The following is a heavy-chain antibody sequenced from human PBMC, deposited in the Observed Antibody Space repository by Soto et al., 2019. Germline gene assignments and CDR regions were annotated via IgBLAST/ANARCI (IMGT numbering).Heavy chain of an antibody. CDR1: GFTFDSYG. V-gene: IGHV3-30*18. J-gene: IGHJ6*02. Sequence: QEQLVESGGGVVQPGRSLRLSCATSGFTFDSYGMHWVRQAPGKGLEWVAVVSYDGSKTYYADSVRGRFTFSRDNSKNTVYLQMISLTPEDTAVYYWENGEATIWDYYYGLDVWGQGTTVTVSS. D-gene: IGHD2-21*01. CDR3: ENGEATIWDYYYGLDV. CDR2: VSYDGSKT.